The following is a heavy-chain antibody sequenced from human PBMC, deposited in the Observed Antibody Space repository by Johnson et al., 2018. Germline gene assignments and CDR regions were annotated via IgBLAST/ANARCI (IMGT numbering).Heavy chain of an antibody. CDR2: IYSGGST. CDR1: GFTVSSNY. CDR3: ARQTTSEPYYYYYYMDV. Sequence: VQLVQSGGGLIQPGGSLRLSCAASGFTVSSNYMSWVRQAPGKGLEWVSVIYSGGSTYYADSVKGRFTISRDNSKNTLYLQMNSLRAEDTAVYYCARQTTSEPYYYYYYMDVWGKGTTVTVSS. D-gene: IGHD1-14*01. V-gene: IGHV3-53*01. J-gene: IGHJ6*03.